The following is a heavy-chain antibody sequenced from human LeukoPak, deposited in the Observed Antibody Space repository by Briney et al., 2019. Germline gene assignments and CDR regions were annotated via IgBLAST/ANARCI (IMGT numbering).Heavy chain of an antibody. CDR2: ISGSGGST. CDR1: GFTFSSYA. J-gene: IGHJ4*02. Sequence: GGSLRLSCAVSGFTFSSYAMSWVRQAPGKGLEWVSGISGSGGSTYYADSVKGQFTISRDNSKNTLYLQMNSLRAEDTAIYYCAKAGPTRDNSGYYPEYWGQGTLVAVSS. CDR3: AKAGPTRDNSGYYPEY. D-gene: IGHD3-22*01. V-gene: IGHV3-23*01.